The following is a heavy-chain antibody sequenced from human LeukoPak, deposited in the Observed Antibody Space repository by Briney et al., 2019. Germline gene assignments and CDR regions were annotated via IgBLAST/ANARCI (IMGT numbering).Heavy chain of an antibody. V-gene: IGHV3-30*02. Sequence: GGSLRLSCAASGFTFSSYGVHWVRQAPGMRLEWVAFIRYDGSNKYYADSVKGRFTISRDNSKNTLYLQMNSLRAEDTAVYYCAKDLRPSAIRITIFGLPGDYWGQGTLVTVSS. CDR3: AKDLRPSAIRITIFGLPGDY. J-gene: IGHJ4*02. CDR2: IRYDGSNK. D-gene: IGHD3-3*01. CDR1: GFTFSSYG.